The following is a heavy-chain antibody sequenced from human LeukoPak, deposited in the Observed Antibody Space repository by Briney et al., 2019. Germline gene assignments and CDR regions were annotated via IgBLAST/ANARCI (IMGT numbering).Heavy chain of an antibody. CDR1: GFTFSSYS. CDR3: ARAAGGDYENFDY. CDR2: ISSSSSYI. J-gene: IGHJ4*02. V-gene: IGHV3-21*04. Sequence: PGGSLRLSCAASGFTFSSYSMNWVRQAPGKGLEWVSSISSSSSYIYYADSVKGRFTISRDNAKNSLYLQMNSLRAEDTAVYYCARAAGGDYENFDYWGQGTLVTVSS. D-gene: IGHD4-17*01.